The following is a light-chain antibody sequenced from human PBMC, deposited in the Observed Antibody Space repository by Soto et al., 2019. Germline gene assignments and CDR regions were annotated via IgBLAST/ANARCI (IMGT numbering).Light chain of an antibody. V-gene: IGLV2-14*01. CDR3: SSYV. CDR2: EVT. J-gene: IGLJ1*01. Sequence: QSALTQPASVSGSPGQSITISCTGTSSDVGGYNYVSWYQQHPGKAPKVMIYEVTNRPSGVSNRFSGSKSGNTASLTISGLQAEDEADYYCSSYVFGTGTKVTVL. CDR1: SSDVGGYNY.